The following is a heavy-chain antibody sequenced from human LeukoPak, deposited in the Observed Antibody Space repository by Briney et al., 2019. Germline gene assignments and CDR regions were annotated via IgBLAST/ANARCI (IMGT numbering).Heavy chain of an antibody. CDR3: ARPIGFEARSGWYHGGAFDI. D-gene: IGHD6-19*01. CDR2: ISAYNGNT. CDR1: GYTFTSYG. J-gene: IGHJ3*02. Sequence: ASVKVSRKASGYTFTSYGISWVRQAPGQGLEWMGWISAYNGNTNYAQKLQGRVTMTTDTSTSTAYMELRSLRSDDTAVYYCARPIGFEARSGWYHGGAFDIWGQGTMVTVSS. V-gene: IGHV1-18*01.